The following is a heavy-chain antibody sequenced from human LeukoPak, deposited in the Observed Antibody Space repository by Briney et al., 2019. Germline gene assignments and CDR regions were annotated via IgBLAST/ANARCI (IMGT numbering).Heavy chain of an antibody. V-gene: IGHV4-39*07. Sequence: SETLSLTCSVSGDSISSSSSYWGWIRQPPGKGLEWIGSISYSGSTYYNPSLKSRVTISVDTSKNQFSLKLSSVTAADTAVYYCARATYGDYCFDYWGQGTLVTVSS. CDR1: GDSISSSSSY. CDR3: ARATYGDYCFDY. CDR2: ISYSGST. J-gene: IGHJ4*02. D-gene: IGHD4-17*01.